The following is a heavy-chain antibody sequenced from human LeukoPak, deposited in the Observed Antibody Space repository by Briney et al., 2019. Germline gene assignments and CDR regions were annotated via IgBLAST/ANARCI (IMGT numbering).Heavy chain of an antibody. CDR2: IKQDGSEK. Sequence: GGSLRLSCAASGFTISSDWMSWVRQAPGKGLEWVANIKQDGSEKYYVDSVKGRFTISRDNAKNSLYLQMNSLRAEDTAVYYCAPEASYYGGGVDYWGQGTLVTVSS. CDR3: APEASYYGGGVDY. J-gene: IGHJ4*02. CDR1: GFTISSDW. V-gene: IGHV3-7*01. D-gene: IGHD1-26*01.